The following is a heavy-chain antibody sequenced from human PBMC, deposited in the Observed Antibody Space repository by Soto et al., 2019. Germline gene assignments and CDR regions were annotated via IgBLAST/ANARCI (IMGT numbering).Heavy chain of an antibody. CDR2: ISYDGTNK. D-gene: IGHD5-18*01. Sequence: SCAASGFTFSSYGMHWVRQAPGKGLEWVALISYDGTNKYYADSVKGRFTISRDNFKNTLYLQMNSLRAEDTAVYYCAKERFGHLWLEDYGIDVWGQGTTVTVSS. CDR3: AKERFGHLWLEDYGIDV. V-gene: IGHV3-30*18. CDR1: GFTFSSYG. J-gene: IGHJ6*02.